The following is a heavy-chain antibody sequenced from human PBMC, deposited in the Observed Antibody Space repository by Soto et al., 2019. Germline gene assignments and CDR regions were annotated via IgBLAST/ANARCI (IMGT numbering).Heavy chain of an antibody. V-gene: IGHV3-7*03. CDR2: IKQDGSQQ. J-gene: IGHJ3*02. D-gene: IGHD1-1*01. Sequence: GGSLRLSCITSGFTFSSHWMSWVRQAPGKGLEWVANIKQDGSQQNYVGSVRGRFTISRDNAKNSLYLQMNTLGPEDTAVYYCAKSQGERQLVDAFDIWGQGTMVT. CDR1: GFTFSSHW. CDR3: AKSQGERQLVDAFDI.